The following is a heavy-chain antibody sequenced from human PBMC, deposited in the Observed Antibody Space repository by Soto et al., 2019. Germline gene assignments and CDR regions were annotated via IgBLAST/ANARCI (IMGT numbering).Heavy chain of an antibody. CDR2: ISSSSSTI. D-gene: IGHD5-18*01. V-gene: IGHV3-48*01. CDR1: GFTFSSYS. Sequence: GGSLRLSCAASGFTFSSYSMNWVRQAPGKGLEWVSYISSSSSTIYYADSVKGRFTISRDNAKNSLYLQMNSLRAEDTAVYYCARDCYRYYYYYMDVWGKGTTVTVSS. CDR3: ARDCYRYYYYYMDV. J-gene: IGHJ6*03.